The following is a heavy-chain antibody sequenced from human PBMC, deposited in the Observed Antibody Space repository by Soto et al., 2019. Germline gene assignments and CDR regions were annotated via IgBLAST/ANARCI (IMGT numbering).Heavy chain of an antibody. J-gene: IGHJ5*02. D-gene: IGHD2-21*02. CDR1: GLTFSKAW. Sequence: GSLRLSCAASGLTFSKAWVGWVRQAPGKGLEWVGRLKSKSAGGTSDYAAPVKGRFIISRDDSKNTLYLQMNTLKTEDTAVYHCTTDGGVTAYPLFWAWGQGTLVTVSS. CDR3: TTDGGVTAYPLFWA. CDR2: LKSKSAGGTS. V-gene: IGHV3-15*01.